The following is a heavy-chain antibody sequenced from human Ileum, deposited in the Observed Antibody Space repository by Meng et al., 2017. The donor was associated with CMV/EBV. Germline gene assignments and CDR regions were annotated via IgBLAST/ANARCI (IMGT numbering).Heavy chain of an antibody. J-gene: IGHJ3*01. Sequence: SETLSLTCTVSGGSISSYYWSWIRRPPGKGLGWIGFIYSGGSTSYSHSLNRRFTISVDTSKTHFSLNLGSVTAADTAMYYCARTPWSYSQHWKGGAFDFWGQGTEVTVSS. CDR3: ARTPWSYSQHWKGGAFDF. CDR2: IYSGGST. D-gene: IGHD1-1*01. CDR1: GGSISSYY. V-gene: IGHV4-59*01.